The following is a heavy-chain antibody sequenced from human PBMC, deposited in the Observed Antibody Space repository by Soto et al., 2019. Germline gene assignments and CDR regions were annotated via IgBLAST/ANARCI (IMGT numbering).Heavy chain of an antibody. CDR1: GFTISTYW. D-gene: IGHD2-21*02. Sequence: LGESLKISCAASGFTISTYWIHWVRQAPGKGLVWVSRIRSDGSVINYVDSVEGRFTISRDNAKNTVYLQMNNLRAEDTAMYYCAKANCGGDCSADYWGQGTLVTVSS. V-gene: IGHV3-74*01. CDR3: AKANCGGDCSADY. CDR2: IRSDGSVI. J-gene: IGHJ4*02.